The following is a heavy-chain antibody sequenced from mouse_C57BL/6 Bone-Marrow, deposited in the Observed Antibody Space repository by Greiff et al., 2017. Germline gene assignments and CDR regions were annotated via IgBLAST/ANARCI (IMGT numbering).Heavy chain of an antibody. D-gene: IGHD2-5*01. CDR2: IWSGGST. CDR1: GFSLTSYG. CDR3: ARNVYYSSYRYFDY. Sequence: QVQLQQSGPGLVQPSQSLSITCTVSGFSLTSYGVHWVRQSPGQGLEWLGVIWSGGSTAYNAAFISRLSISKDNSKSQVFFKMNSLQADDTAIYYCARNVYYSSYRYFDYWGQGTTLTVSS. V-gene: IGHV2-2*01. J-gene: IGHJ2*01.